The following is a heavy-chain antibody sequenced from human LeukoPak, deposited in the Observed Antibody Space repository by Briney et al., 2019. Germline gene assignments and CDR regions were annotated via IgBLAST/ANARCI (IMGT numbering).Heavy chain of an antibody. J-gene: IGHJ5*02. V-gene: IGHV1-18*01. CDR1: GGTFSSYG. CDR2: ISAYNGNT. CDR3: ARALVGATDWFDP. D-gene: IGHD1-26*01. Sequence: ASVKVSCKASGGTFSSYGISWVRQAPGQGLEWMGGISAYNGNTNYAQKLQGRVTMTTDTSTSTAYMELRSLRSDDTAVYYCARALVGATDWFDPWGQGTLVTVSS.